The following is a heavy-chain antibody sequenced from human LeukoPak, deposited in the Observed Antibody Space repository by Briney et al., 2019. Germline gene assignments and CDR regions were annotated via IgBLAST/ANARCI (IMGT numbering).Heavy chain of an antibody. V-gene: IGHV4-59*08. CDR1: GFTFSNAW. CDR2: VSYSGSS. D-gene: IGHD7-27*01. J-gene: IGHJ4*02. Sequence: GSLRLSCAASGFTFSNAWMSWIRQPPGKRLEWIAYVSYSGSSTSNPSLESRVTVSVDMSKNQFSLRLTSVTASDTAVYHCARLQGRGDNYLDYWGQGTLVTVSS. CDR3: ARLQGRGDNYLDY.